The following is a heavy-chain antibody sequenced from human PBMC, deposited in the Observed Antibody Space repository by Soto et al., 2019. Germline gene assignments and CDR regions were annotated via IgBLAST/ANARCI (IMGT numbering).Heavy chain of an antibody. CDR2: ISGSDGST. V-gene: IGHV3-23*01. J-gene: IGHJ4*02. D-gene: IGHD2-2*01. CDR3: ARTDCSSSTCPSDLVGATTMDF. CDR1: GFSFSSYA. Sequence: GGSMRLSCVASGFSFSSYAMSWVRQAPGKGLEWVSVISGSDGSTYYADSVKGRFTISRDNSKNTLYLQMNSLRAEDTGVYYCARTDCSSSTCPSDLVGATTMDFWGQGTPVTVSS.